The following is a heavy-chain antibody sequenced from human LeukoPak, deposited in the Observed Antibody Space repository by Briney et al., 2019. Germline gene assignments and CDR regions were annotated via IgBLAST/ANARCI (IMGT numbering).Heavy chain of an antibody. CDR2: IKTDGSET. Sequence: GGSLRLSCAASGFYFRDHWMDWVRQAPGKGLEWVGHIKTDGSETYYLDSLKGRISISRDNTNNALYLQMNSLRVEDTAIYYCVKNDGWFHLAQWGQGTPVTVSS. CDR1: GFYFRDHW. CDR3: VKNDGWFHLAQ. J-gene: IGHJ4*02. V-gene: IGHV3-7*03. D-gene: IGHD6-19*01.